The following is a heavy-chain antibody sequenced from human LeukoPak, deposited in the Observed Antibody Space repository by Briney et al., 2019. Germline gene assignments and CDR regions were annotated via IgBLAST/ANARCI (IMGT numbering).Heavy chain of an antibody. D-gene: IGHD3-22*01. V-gene: IGHV3-48*04. CDR3: ARRVYDSSGYLDY. J-gene: IGHJ4*02. Sequence: GGSLRLSCAASGFTFSSYSMNWVRQAPGKGLEWVSYISSSSSTIYYADSVKGRFTISRDNAKNSLYLQMNSLRAEDTAVYYCARRVYDSSGYLDYRGQGTLVTVSS. CDR2: ISSSSSTI. CDR1: GFTFSSYS.